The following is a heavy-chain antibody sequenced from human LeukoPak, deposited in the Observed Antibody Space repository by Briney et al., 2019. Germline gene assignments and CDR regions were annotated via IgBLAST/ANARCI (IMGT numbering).Heavy chain of an antibody. J-gene: IGHJ5*02. CDR1: GGSIRSYY. CDR2: IYYSGST. D-gene: IGHD6-13*01. V-gene: IGHV4-59*01. Sequence: PSETLSLTCTVSGGSIRSYYWSWIRQPPGKGLEWIGYIYYSGSTNYNPSLKSRVTISVDTSKNQFSLKLSSVTAADTAVYYCARVSIAAAGPNWFDPWGQGTLVTVSS. CDR3: ARVSIAAAGPNWFDP.